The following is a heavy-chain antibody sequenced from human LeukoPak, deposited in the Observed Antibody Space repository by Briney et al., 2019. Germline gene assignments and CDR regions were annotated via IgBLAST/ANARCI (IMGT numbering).Heavy chain of an antibody. Sequence: TPSETLSLACTVSGGSISSSSYYWGWIRQPPGKGMEGIGSIYYSGSTYYNPSLKSRVTISVDTSKNQFSLKLSSVTAADTAVYYCASVDKRMATLDYWGQGTLVTVSS. CDR2: IYYSGST. CDR1: GGSISSSSYY. CDR3: ASVDKRMATLDY. D-gene: IGHD5-24*01. V-gene: IGHV4-39*07. J-gene: IGHJ4*02.